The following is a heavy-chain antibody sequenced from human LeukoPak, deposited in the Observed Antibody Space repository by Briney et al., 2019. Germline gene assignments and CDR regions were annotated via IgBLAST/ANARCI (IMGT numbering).Heavy chain of an antibody. Sequence: TGGSLRLSCAASGFTFSSYSMNWVRQAPGKGLEWVSSISSSSSYIYYADSVKGRFTISRDNAKSSLYLQMNSLRAEDTAVYYCARYIAVAGTDYWGQGTLVTVSS. CDR3: ARYIAVAGTDY. D-gene: IGHD6-19*01. CDR1: GFTFSSYS. J-gene: IGHJ4*02. V-gene: IGHV3-21*01. CDR2: ISSSSSYI.